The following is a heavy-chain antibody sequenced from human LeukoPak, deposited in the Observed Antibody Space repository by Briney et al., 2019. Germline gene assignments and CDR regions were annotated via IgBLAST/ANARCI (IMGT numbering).Heavy chain of an antibody. V-gene: IGHV3-21*04. J-gene: IGHJ4*02. CDR1: GFTFSSYS. D-gene: IGHD4-17*01. CDR2: ISSSSNYI. CDR3: ARERRGYGDFDY. Sequence: AGGSLRLSCAASGFTFSSYSMNWVRQAPGKGLEWVSFISSSSNYISYADSVKGRFTISRDNAKNSLYLQMNSLRAEDTAVYYRARERRGYGDFDYWGQGTLVTVSS.